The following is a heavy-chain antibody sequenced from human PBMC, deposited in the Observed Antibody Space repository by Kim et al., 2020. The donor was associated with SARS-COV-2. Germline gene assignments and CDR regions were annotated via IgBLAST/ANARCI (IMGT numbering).Heavy chain of an antibody. CDR3: ARDLSSGWSHYGMDV. J-gene: IGHJ6*02. V-gene: IGHV3-30*01. Sequence: DPGKGRLPISRDNSKNTLYLRMNSLRAEDTAVYYCARDLSSGWSHYGMDVWGQGTTVTVSS. D-gene: IGHD6-19*01.